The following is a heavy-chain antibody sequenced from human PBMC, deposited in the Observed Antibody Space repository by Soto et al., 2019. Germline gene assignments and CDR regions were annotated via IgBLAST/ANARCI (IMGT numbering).Heavy chain of an antibody. CDR2: IYYSGST. V-gene: IGHV4-61*03. CDR1: GGSVSSGSYY. CDR3: TRGPRADSSGTGAH. D-gene: IGHD1-26*01. Sequence: PETLSLTCTVSGGSVSSGSYYWSWIRQPPGKGLEWIGYIYYSGSTNYNPSVRGRFTISRDNSKNTLYLQMNNLKPDDTAIYYCTRGPRADSSGTGAHWGQGTPVTVSS. J-gene: IGHJ4*02.